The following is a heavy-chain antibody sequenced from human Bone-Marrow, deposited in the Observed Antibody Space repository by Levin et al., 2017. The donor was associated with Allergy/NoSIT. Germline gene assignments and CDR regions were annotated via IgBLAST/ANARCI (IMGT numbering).Heavy chain of an antibody. D-gene: IGHD5-18*01. CDR3: ARYNYEYDALDI. CDR2: IGTAGDT. J-gene: IGHJ3*02. V-gene: IGHV3-13*01. Sequence: GGSLRLSCAASGFTFRTHDMHWVRQGTGKGLEWVSTIGTAGDTYYPDSVRGRFTISRENAKNSMYLQMNGLSAGDTAVYYCARYNYEYDALDIWGQGTMVTVAS. CDR1: GFTFRTHD.